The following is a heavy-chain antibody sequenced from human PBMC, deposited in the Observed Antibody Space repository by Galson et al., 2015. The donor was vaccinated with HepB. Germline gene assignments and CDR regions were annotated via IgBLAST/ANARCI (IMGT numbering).Heavy chain of an antibody. D-gene: IGHD3-9*01. Sequence: SLRLSCAASGFTFSSYAMSWVRQAPGKGLEWVSAISGSGGSTYYADSVKGRFTISRDNSKNTLYLQMNSLRAEDTAVYYCAKDPTYYDILTSLALDYWGQGTLVTVSS. CDR2: ISGSGGST. CDR1: GFTFSSYA. CDR3: AKDPTYYDILTSLALDY. V-gene: IGHV3-23*01. J-gene: IGHJ4*02.